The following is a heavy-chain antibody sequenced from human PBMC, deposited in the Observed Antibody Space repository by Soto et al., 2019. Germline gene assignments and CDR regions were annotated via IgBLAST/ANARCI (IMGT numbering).Heavy chain of an antibody. V-gene: IGHV3-23*01. CDR1: GLTFSRAD. CDR3: ATHSWDH. Sequence: EVQLSESGGGLVQPGGSLRLYCAASGLTFSRADLSWVRQAPGKGLEWVSAISGSGGDRNYADSVKGRFTVSRDNPKNTWFLQLSSLRVEYTDIYYCATHSWDHWGQGTLVTVSS. J-gene: IGHJ4*02. CDR2: ISGSGGDR.